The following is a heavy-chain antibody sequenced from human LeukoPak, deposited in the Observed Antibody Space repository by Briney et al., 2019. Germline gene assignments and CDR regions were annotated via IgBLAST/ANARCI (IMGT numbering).Heavy chain of an antibody. J-gene: IGHJ3*02. D-gene: IGHD3-10*01. CDR2: IYYSGST. V-gene: IGHV4-39*01. CDR1: GGSISSSSYY. Sequence: PSETLSLTCTVSGGSISSSSYYWGWIRQPPGKGLEWIGSIYYSGSTYYNPSLKSRVTISVDTSKNQFPLKLSSVTAADTAVYYCAEDYGSGRDDGAFDIWGQGTMVTVSS. CDR3: AEDYGSGRDDGAFDI.